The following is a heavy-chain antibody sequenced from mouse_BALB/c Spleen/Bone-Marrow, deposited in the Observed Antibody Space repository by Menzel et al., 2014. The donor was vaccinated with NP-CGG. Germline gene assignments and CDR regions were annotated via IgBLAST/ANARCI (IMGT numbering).Heavy chain of an antibody. CDR3: ARLYYDNYY. CDR2: INPGSGGT. V-gene: IGHV1-54*01. J-gene: IGHJ2*01. D-gene: IGHD2-1*01. Sequence: VQLQQSGAELVRPGTSVKVSCKASGYAFTNYLIEWVKQRPGQGLEWIGVINPGSGGTNYNEKFKGKATLTADKSSSTGYMQLNSLTSDDSAVYFCARLYYDNYYWGQGTTLTVSS. CDR1: GYAFTNYL.